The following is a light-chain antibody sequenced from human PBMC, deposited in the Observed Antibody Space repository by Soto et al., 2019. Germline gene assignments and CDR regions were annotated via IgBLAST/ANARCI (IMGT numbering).Light chain of an antibody. J-gene: IGKJ4*01. CDR3: QQRSKWPVT. Sequence: EIVLTQSPGTLSLSPGERATLSCRASQSVSSSYLAWYQQKPGQAPRLLIYGASSRATGIPDRFSGSGSGTDFTLTISSLEAEDFALYYCQQRSKWPVTFGGGNKVDIK. V-gene: IGKV3D-20*02. CDR1: QSVSSSY. CDR2: GAS.